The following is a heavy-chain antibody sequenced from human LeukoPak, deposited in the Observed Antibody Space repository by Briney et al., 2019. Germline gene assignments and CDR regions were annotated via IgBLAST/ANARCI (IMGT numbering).Heavy chain of an antibody. CDR1: GGSFSGYY. D-gene: IGHD6-13*01. CDR2: INHSGST. CDR3: ARAYSPPQWSPFDY. J-gene: IGHJ4*02. V-gene: IGHV4-34*01. Sequence: SETLSLTCAVYGGSFSGYYWSWVRQPPEKGLEWIGEINHSGSTNYSPSLKSRVTISVDTSKNQFSLELTSVTAADTAVYYCARAYSPPQWSPFDYWGQGTLVTVSS.